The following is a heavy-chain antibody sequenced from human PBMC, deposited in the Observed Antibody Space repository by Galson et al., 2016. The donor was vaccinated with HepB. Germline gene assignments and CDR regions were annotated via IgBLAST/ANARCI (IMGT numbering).Heavy chain of an antibody. V-gene: IGHV1-69*13. J-gene: IGHJ3*01. CDR1: ADTLKYYI. D-gene: IGHD1-1*01. Sequence: SVKVSCKASADTLKYYIVNWVRQAPGQGLEWVGGIIPMFGTVNSVQRFQGRGTISADESTRTVYLDLSRLTYEDTAVYYCARASPSRILDVWGQGTMVTVSS. CDR2: IIPMFGTV. CDR3: ARASPSRILDV.